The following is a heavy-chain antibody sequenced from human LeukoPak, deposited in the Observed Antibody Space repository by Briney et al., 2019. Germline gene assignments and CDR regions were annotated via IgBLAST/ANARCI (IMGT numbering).Heavy chain of an antibody. Sequence: GRSLRLSCAASGFTFSSYAMHCVRQAPGKGLEWVALISYDGSSQSYADSVKGRFTISRDNSKNTLYLQMTSLTADDTAMYYCARGSTPYSTSSWFDYWGRGTLVTVSS. CDR1: GFTFSSYA. D-gene: IGHD6-6*01. V-gene: IGHV3-30-3*01. CDR2: ISYDGSSQ. CDR3: ARGSTPYSTSSWFDY. J-gene: IGHJ4*02.